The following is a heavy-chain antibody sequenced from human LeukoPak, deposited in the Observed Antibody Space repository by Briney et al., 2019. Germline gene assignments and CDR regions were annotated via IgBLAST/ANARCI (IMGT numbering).Heavy chain of an antibody. J-gene: IGHJ4*02. D-gene: IGHD3-10*01. Sequence: GGSLRLSCAASGFTFSSYWMSWVRQAPGKGLEWVANIKQDGSEKYYVDSVKGRFTISRDNSKNTLYLQMNSLRAEDTAVYYCARDQEDYYYFDYWGQGTLVTVSS. CDR1: GFTFSSYW. V-gene: IGHV3-7*01. CDR3: ARDQEDYYYFDY. CDR2: IKQDGSEK.